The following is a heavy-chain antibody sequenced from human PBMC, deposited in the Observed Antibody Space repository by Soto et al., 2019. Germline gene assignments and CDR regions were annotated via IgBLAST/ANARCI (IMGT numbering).Heavy chain of an antibody. CDR2: INHSGST. CDR1: GGSFSGYY. D-gene: IGHD2-2*01. Sequence: PSETLSLTCAVYGGSFSGYYWSWIRQPPGKGLEWIGEINHSGSTNYNPSLKSRVTISVDTSKNQFSLKLSSVTAADTAVYYCARARIVVVPAARYNWFXPWGQGTLVTVSS. J-gene: IGHJ5*02. V-gene: IGHV4-34*01. CDR3: ARARIVVVPAARYNWFXP.